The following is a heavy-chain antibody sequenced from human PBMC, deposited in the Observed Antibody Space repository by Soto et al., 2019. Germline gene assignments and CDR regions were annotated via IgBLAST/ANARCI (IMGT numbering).Heavy chain of an antibody. Sequence: LRLPCSASGFVFSSYAMSSVRQAPCNGLEWVSVVSVSGDGTYYADSVKVRFTSSRHNCKDTLELQMNSLKAEDTGVYYCAKTFFSAEVSYRGWFDPWGQGTQVTFSS. CDR3: AKTFFSAEVSYRGWFDP. J-gene: IGHJ5*02. CDR1: GFVFSSYA. D-gene: IGHD3-16*02. CDR2: VSVSGDGT. V-gene: IGHV3-23*01.